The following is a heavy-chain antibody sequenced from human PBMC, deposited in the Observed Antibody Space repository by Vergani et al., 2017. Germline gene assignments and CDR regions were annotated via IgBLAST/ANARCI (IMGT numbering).Heavy chain of an antibody. CDR3: ATPQTVTTGGMEV. D-gene: IGHD4-17*01. CDR1: GYTFTDHY. CDR2: VDPEDGET. V-gene: IGHV1-69-2*01. Sequence: EVQLVQSGAEVNKPGATMKISCKVSGYTFTDHYMHWVKQAPGKGLEWMGLVDPEDGETIYAEKFKGRVTIAADTSTDTAHLELSSLRSEDTAVYYCATPQTVTTGGMEVWGQGP. J-gene: IGHJ6*02.